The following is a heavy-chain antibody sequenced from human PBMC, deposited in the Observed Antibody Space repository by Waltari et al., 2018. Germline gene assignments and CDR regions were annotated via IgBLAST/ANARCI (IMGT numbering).Heavy chain of an antibody. CDR1: GFSFTSYA. CDR2: IIGSGVTT. CDR3: AKRGPRELLRLSWIPYFDF. D-gene: IGHD1-26*01. Sequence: EVQLLESGGALVQPGGSLRLSCAASGFSFTSYAMYWVRQAPGKGLDGVLGIIGSGVTTYYADSVKGRFTISRDNAQNTLFLQMNSLGAEDTALYYCAKRGPRELLRLSWIPYFDFWGLGTLVTVSS. J-gene: IGHJ4*02. V-gene: IGHV3-23*01.